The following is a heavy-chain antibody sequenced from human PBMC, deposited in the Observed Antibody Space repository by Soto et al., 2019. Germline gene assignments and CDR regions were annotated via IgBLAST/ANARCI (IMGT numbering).Heavy chain of an antibody. CDR2: IYSRGST. Sequence: SETLSLTCTVSRASVRSFYCGWLGQSSGKGLEWIGYIYSRGSTKYKPSLKSRVTILVVTSKYQFSLEVSSATAADTALYYCVRHSIRNDGLYYVDNWRLGALVT. V-gene: IGHV4-59*08. J-gene: IGHJ4*02. CDR1: RASVRSFY. CDR3: VRHSIRNDGLYYVDN. D-gene: IGHD3-10*01.